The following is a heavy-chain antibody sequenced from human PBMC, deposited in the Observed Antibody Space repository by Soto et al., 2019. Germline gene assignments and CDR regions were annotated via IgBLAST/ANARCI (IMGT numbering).Heavy chain of an antibody. D-gene: IGHD2-15*01. Sequence: SETLSLTCTVSGGSISSGDYYWSWIRQPPGKGLEWIGYIYYSGSTYYNPSLKSRVTISVDTSKNQFSLKLSSVTAADTAVYYCARDGPPYCSGGSCSTTDYYYGMDVWGQGTTVTVSS. CDR1: GGSISSGDYY. CDR2: IYYSGST. CDR3: ARDGPPYCSGGSCSTTDYYYGMDV. J-gene: IGHJ6*02. V-gene: IGHV4-30-4*01.